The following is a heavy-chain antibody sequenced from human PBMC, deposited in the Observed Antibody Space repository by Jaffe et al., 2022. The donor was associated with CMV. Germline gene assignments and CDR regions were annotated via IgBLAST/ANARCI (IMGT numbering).Heavy chain of an antibody. V-gene: IGHV4-39*01. D-gene: IGHD2-2*02. CDR1: GGSISSSSYY. CDR3: ARLSTLQLLYGIDY. Sequence: QLQLQESGPGLVKPSETLSLTCTVSGGSISSSSYYWGWIRQPPGKGLEWIGSIYYSGSTYYNPSLKSRVTISVDTSKNQFSLKLSSVTAADTAVYYCARLSTLQLLYGIDYWGQGTLVTVSS. J-gene: IGHJ4*02. CDR2: IYYSGST.